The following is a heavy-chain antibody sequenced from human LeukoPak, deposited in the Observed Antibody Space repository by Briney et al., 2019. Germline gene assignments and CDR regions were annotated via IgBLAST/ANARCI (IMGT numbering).Heavy chain of an antibody. CDR3: ATDRRFKSSRSYYYYLDF. CDR2: IKRDGSET. Sequence: GGSLRLSCAASGFTFNSYVMSWVRQAPGKGLEWVASIKRDGSETSYVDSVKGRFTISRDNAKNSVYLQMNSLRAEDTAVYYCATDRRFKSSRSYYYYLDFWGKGTTVTVSS. J-gene: IGHJ6*03. D-gene: IGHD3-3*01. V-gene: IGHV3-7*01. CDR1: GFTFNSYV.